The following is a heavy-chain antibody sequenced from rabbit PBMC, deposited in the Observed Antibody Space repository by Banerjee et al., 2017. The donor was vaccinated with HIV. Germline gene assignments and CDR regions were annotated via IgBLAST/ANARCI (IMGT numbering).Heavy chain of an antibody. CDR3: ARVIDSDVTYFNL. CDR1: GFSFSSSYY. J-gene: IGHJ4*01. Sequence: QEQLEESGGGLVQPEGSLTLTCTASGFSFSSSYYMCWVRQAPGKGLEWIACIYAGSSGSTYYASWAKGRFTISKTSSTTVTLQMTSLTVADTATYFCARVIDSDVTYFNLWGPGTLVTVS. CDR2: IYAGSSGST. D-gene: IGHD6-1*01. V-gene: IGHV1S45*01.